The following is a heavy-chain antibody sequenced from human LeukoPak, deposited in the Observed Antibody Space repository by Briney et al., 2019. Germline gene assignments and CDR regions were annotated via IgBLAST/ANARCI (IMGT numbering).Heavy chain of an antibody. CDR2: ISSSGSTI. CDR3: ARQVVVAAAIDY. D-gene: IGHD2-2*01. CDR1: GFTFSDYY. V-gene: IGHV3-11*04. Sequence: PGGSLRLSCAASGFTFSDYYMSWIRQAPGKGLEWVSYISSSGSTIYYADSVKGRFTISRDNAKKSLYLQMNSLRAEDTAVYYCARQVVVAAAIDYWGQGTLVTVSS. J-gene: IGHJ4*02.